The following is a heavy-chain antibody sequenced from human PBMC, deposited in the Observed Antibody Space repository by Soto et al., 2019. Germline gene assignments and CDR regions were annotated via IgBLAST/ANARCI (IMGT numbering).Heavy chain of an antibody. CDR2: SSNSGTFA. Sequence: GGSLRLSCAASGFTFSDYYMSWVRQAPGRGLEWISYSSNSGTFARYATSVKGRFSISRDNANNSRYLEMNSLRVEDTAAYYCARPGDNFNVLDDWGQGPPVTVSS. J-gene: IGHJ4*02. V-gene: IGHV3-11*06. D-gene: IGHD1-1*01. CDR1: GFTFSDYY. CDR3: ARPGDNFNVLDD.